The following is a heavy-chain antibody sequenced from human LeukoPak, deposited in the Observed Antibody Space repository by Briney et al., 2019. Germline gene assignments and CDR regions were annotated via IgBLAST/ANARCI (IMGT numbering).Heavy chain of an antibody. V-gene: IGHV3-21*06. Sequence: GGSLRLSCEASGFSFSTSSMNRVRQAPGKGLEWVSSIFGDGPGLYYADSVKGRFTISRDNGKNSVYLEMNSLRDDDTAVYYCTREGGSTDAGFWGQGTLVTVSS. CDR3: TREGGSTDAGF. D-gene: IGHD3-16*01. CDR2: IFGDGPGL. J-gene: IGHJ4*02. CDR1: GFSFSTSS.